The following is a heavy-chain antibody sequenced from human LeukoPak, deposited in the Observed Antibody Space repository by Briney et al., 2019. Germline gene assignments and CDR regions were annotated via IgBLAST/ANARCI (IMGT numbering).Heavy chain of an antibody. CDR1: GGSVSSNSNY. Sequence: SETLSLTCTVSGGSVSSNSNYWSWIRQPPGKGLEWLGSIFYSGSTYYNPSLKGRATISVNTSKNRFSLKLNSVTAADTAVYYCARPSRSGWYPYSWWGQGTLVTVSS. J-gene: IGHJ4*02. D-gene: IGHD6-19*01. CDR3: ARPSRSGWYPYSW. CDR2: IFYSGST. V-gene: IGHV4-39*01.